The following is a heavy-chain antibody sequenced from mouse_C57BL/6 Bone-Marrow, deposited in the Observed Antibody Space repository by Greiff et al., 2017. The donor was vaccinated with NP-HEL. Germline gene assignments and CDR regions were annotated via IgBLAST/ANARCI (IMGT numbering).Heavy chain of an antibody. Sequence: EVKVVESGPGMVKPSQSLSLTCTVTGYSITSGYDWHWIRHFPGNKLEWMGYISYSGSTNYNPSLKSRISITHDTSKNHFFLKLNSVTTEDTATYYCARDHCDYDWYFDVWGTGTTVTVSS. CDR3: ARDHCDYDWYFDV. CDR1: GYSITSGYD. J-gene: IGHJ1*03. D-gene: IGHD2-4*01. V-gene: IGHV3-1*01. CDR2: ISYSGST.